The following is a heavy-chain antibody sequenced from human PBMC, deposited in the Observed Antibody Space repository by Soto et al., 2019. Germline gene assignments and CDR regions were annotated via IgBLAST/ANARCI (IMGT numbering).Heavy chain of an antibody. D-gene: IGHD3-3*01. CDR2: ISSSSSYI. J-gene: IGHJ4*02. CDR3: ARPDKYYDSPFDY. CDR1: GFTFSSYS. V-gene: IGHV3-21*01. Sequence: GGSLRLSCAASGFTFSSYSMNWVRQAPGKGLEWVSSISSSSSYIYYADSVKGRFTISRDNAKNSLYLQMNSLRAEDTAVYYCARPDKYYDSPFDYWGQGTLVTVSS.